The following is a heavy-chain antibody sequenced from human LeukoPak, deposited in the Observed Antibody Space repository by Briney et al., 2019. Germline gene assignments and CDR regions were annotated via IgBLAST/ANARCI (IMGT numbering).Heavy chain of an antibody. Sequence: PGESLKISCKGAGYSFTSSWIAWVRQMPGKGLEWMGIIYLGDSDTRYSPSFQGQVTISADKSISTAYLRWSSLKASDTALYFCVYCSGGSSSYGMDVWGQGTTVTVSS. CDR1: GYSFTSSW. J-gene: IGHJ6*02. V-gene: IGHV5-51*03. CDR2: IYLGDSDT. D-gene: IGHD2-15*01. CDR3: VYCSGGSSSYGMDV.